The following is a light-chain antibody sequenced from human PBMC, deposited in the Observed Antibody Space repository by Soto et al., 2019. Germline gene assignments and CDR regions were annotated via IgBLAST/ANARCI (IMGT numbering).Light chain of an antibody. Sequence: DIVMTQSPDSLSLSLGERATINCKSSRSILSSSNNKNFLAWYQQKPGLPPRLLIYWASTRESGVPDRFSGSGSWTDFTLTISSLQAEDVAVYYCQQYYSSPFTFGPGTKVDIK. V-gene: IGKV4-1*01. CDR3: QQYYSSPFT. J-gene: IGKJ3*01. CDR2: WAS. CDR1: RSILSSSNNKNF.